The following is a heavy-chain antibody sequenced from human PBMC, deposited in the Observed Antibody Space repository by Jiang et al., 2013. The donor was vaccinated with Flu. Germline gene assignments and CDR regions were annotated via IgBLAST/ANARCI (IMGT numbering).Heavy chain of an antibody. V-gene: IGHV1-24*01. D-gene: IGHD4-17*01. Sequence: YAQKFQGRVTMTEDTSTDTAYMELSSLRSEDTAVYYCATGPRYGDFVVYWGQGTLVTVSS. CDR3: ATGPRYGDFVVY. J-gene: IGHJ4*02.